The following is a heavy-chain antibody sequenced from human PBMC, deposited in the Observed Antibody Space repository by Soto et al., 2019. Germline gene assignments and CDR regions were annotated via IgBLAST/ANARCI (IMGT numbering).Heavy chain of an antibody. CDR2: IGQDGGT. J-gene: IGHJ6*02. CDR3: AILVVPAAISYRNYYYGMDV. CDR1: GFTFSSYW. Sequence: GGSLRLSCAASGFTFSSYWMSWVRQAPGKGPEWVSGIGQDGGTYYADSVKGRFTISRDNSKNTVYLQMISLRAEDTAVYYCAILVVPAAISYRNYYYGMDVWGQGTTVTVSS. D-gene: IGHD2-2*02. V-gene: IGHV3-23*01.